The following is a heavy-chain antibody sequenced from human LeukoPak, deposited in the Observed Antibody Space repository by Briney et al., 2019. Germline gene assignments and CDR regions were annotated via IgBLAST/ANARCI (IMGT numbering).Heavy chain of an antibody. CDR1: GFSFSSYG. Sequence: GGTLRLSCAASGFSFSSYGMSWVRQAPGKGLEWISAITGSGGTTYYADSVEGRFTISRDNSKNTLYLQMNSLRAEDTAVYYCATLGDGYNRSFDYWGQGTLVTVSS. J-gene: IGHJ4*02. CDR3: ATLGDGYNRSFDY. V-gene: IGHV3-23*01. D-gene: IGHD5-24*01. CDR2: ITGSGGTT.